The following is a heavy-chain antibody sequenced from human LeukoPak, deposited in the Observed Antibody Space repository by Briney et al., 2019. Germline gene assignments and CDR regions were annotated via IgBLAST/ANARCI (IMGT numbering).Heavy chain of an antibody. V-gene: IGHV3-20*01. Sequence: GGSLRLSCAASGFTFDDYGMSWVRQAPGKGLEWVSGINWNGGSTGYADSVKGRFTISRDNAKNSLYLQMNSLRAEDTALYHCVRAKGGSYYNAFDIWGQGTMVTVSS. CDR3: VRAKGGSYYNAFDI. J-gene: IGHJ3*02. CDR2: INWNGGST. CDR1: GFTFDDYG. D-gene: IGHD1-26*01.